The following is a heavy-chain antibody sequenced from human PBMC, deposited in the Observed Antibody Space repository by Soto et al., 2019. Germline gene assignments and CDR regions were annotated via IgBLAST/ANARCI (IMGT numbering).Heavy chain of an antibody. V-gene: IGHV4-59*12. D-gene: IGHD6-13*01. Sequence: SETLSLTCTDSGGSISSYYWSWIRQSPGKGLEWIGNIYYRGSTNYNPSLKSRVTISVDTSKNQFSLKLSSVTAADTAVYYCARGRVAAAGSVGYFDYWGQGTLVTVSS. CDR3: ARGRVAAAGSVGYFDY. CDR1: GGSISSYY. CDR2: IYYRGST. J-gene: IGHJ4*02.